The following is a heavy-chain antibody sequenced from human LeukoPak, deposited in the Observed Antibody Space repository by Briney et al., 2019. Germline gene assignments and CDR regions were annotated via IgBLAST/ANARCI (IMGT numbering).Heavy chain of an antibody. Sequence: SVEFSCKASGGTFSSYAISWVRQAPGHGLEWMGRIIPILGIANYAQKFQSRVTITADKSTSTAYMELSSLRSEDTAVYYCARDLDAVGATSNYWGQGTLVTVSS. D-gene: IGHD1-26*01. J-gene: IGHJ4*02. V-gene: IGHV1-69*04. CDR2: IIPILGIA. CDR1: GGTFSSYA. CDR3: ARDLDAVGATSNY.